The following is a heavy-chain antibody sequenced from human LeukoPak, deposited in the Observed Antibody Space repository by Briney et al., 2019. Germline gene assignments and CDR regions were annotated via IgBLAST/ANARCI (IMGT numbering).Heavy chain of an antibody. Sequence: PSETLSLTCTVSGDSISNYYWSWIRQPPGKGLEWIGYIFYSGSTNYNPSLKSRVTISVDTSKNQFSLNLTSVTAADTAVYYCARSLRYSYGYMDYWGQGTLVTVSS. CDR1: GDSISNYY. V-gene: IGHV4-59*01. D-gene: IGHD5-18*01. CDR3: ARSLRYSYGYMDY. J-gene: IGHJ4*02. CDR2: IFYSGST.